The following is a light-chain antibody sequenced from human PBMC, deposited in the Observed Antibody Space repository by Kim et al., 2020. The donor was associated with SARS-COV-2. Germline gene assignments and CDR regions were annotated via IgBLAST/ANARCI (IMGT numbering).Light chain of an antibody. CDR2: NAF. Sequence: EIVLTQSPGPLPLSPGERATLSCRASQRISSNYLARYQQKLGQAPRLLIYNAFSRAPGIPDRFSGSGSGTDFTLTINRLEPEDVAVYSCQQYKSSPWTFGRGTRVDIK. CDR1: QRISSNY. V-gene: IGKV3-20*01. CDR3: QQYKSSPWT. J-gene: IGKJ1*01.